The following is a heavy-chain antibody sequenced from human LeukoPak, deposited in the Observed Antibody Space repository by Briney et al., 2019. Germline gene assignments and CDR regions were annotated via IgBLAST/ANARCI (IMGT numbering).Heavy chain of an antibody. V-gene: IGHV3-53*01. J-gene: IGHJ4*02. CDR1: GFTFSSNY. D-gene: IGHD3-16*01. CDR3: ARGGGDFDY. CDR2: IYSGGST. Sequence: PGGSLRLSCAASGFTFSSNYMSWVRQAPGKGLEWVSVIYSGGSTYYADSVKGRFTISRDNSKNTLYLQMNRLSSEDTAVSYCARGGGDFDYWGQGTLVTVSS.